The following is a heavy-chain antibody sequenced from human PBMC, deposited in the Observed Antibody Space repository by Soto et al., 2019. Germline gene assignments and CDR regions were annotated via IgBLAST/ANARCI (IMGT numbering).Heavy chain of an antibody. V-gene: IGHV3-23*01. D-gene: IGHD3-10*01. Sequence: GGSLRLSCAASGFTFSSYAMSWGRQAPGKGLEWVSSISGSGFGTYYADSVKGRFTSSRDNSKNTVYLQMNSLRAEDTAVYYCAKNVGSGELFSTPNFDYWGQGTLVTVSS. CDR1: GFTFSSYA. CDR2: ISGSGFGT. J-gene: IGHJ4*02. CDR3: AKNVGSGELFSTPNFDY.